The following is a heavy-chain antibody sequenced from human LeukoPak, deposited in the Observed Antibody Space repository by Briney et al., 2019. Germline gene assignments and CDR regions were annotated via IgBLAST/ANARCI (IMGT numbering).Heavy chain of an antibody. V-gene: IGHV3-9*01. D-gene: IGHD2-2*01. Sequence: GGSLRLSCAASGFTFDDYAMNWVRQAPGKGLEWVSGISWNSGSIGYADSVKGRFTISRDNAKNSLYLQMNSLRAEDTALYYCAKEGYCSSTSCYGAYYYYYVDVWGKGTTVTVSS. CDR2: ISWNSGSI. CDR3: AKEGYCSSTSCYGAYYYYYVDV. CDR1: GFTFDDYA. J-gene: IGHJ6*03.